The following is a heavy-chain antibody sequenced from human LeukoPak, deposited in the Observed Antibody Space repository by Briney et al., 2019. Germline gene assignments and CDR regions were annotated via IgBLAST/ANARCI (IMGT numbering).Heavy chain of an antibody. J-gene: IGHJ4*02. CDR2: ISYDGSNK. D-gene: IGHD5-24*01. V-gene: IGHV3-30-3*01. CDR3: ARMPLFDGYTFDY. CDR1: GFTFSSYA. Sequence: GGSLRLSCAASGFTFSSYAMHWVRQAPGKGLEWVAVISYDGSNKYYADSVKGRFTISRDNSKNTLYLQMNSLRAEDTAVYYCARMPLFDGYTFDYWGQGTLVTVSS.